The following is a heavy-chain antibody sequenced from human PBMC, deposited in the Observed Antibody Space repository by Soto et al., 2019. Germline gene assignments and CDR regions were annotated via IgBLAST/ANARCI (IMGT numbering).Heavy chain of an antibody. Sequence: PSETLSLTCAVYGGSFSGYYWSWIRQPPGKGLEWIGEINHSGSTNYNPSLKSRVTISVDTSKNQFSLKLSSVTAADTAVYYCARGPDEYCSSTSCYWMLWQTFAPWGQGTLVTVSS. CDR1: GGSFSGYY. V-gene: IGHV4-34*01. CDR3: ARGPDEYCSSTSCYWMLWQTFAP. J-gene: IGHJ5*02. CDR2: INHSGST. D-gene: IGHD2-2*01.